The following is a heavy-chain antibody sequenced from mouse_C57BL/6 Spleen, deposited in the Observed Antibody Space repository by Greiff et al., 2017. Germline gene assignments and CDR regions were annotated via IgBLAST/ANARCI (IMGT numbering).Heavy chain of an antibody. Sequence: VQLQQSGAELVRPGTSVKVSCKASGYAFTNYLIEWVKQRPGQGLEWIGVINPGSGGTNYNEKFKGKATLTADKSSSTAYMQLSSLTSEDSAVYFCARWAGSSSPWFAYWGQGTLVTVSA. D-gene: IGHD1-1*01. CDR1: GYAFTNYL. CDR3: ARWAGSSSPWFAY. CDR2: INPGSGGT. V-gene: IGHV1-54*01. J-gene: IGHJ3*01.